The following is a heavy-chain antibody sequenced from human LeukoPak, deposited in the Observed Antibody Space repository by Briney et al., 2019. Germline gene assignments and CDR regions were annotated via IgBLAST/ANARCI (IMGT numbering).Heavy chain of an antibody. Sequence: SETLSLTCTVSGGSISSSSYYWGWIRQPPGKGLEWIGSICCSGSTYYNPSLKSRVTISADTSKNQFSLKLSSVTAADTAVYYCARPTPPKMYSSGWYVYWGQGTLVTVSS. CDR1: GGSISSSSYY. CDR3: ARPTPPKMYSSGWYVY. CDR2: ICCSGST. V-gene: IGHV4-39*01. D-gene: IGHD6-19*01. J-gene: IGHJ4*02.